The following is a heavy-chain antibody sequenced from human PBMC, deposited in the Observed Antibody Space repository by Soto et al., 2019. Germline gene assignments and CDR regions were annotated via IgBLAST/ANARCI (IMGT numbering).Heavy chain of an antibody. Sequence: GPTLVNPTQTLTLTCTFSGFSLSTSGMRVSWIRQPPGKALEWLARIDWDDDKFYSTSLKTRLTISKDTSKNQVVLTMTNMDPVDTATYYCARSRSSTSFDGMDVWGQGTTVTAP. CDR3: ARSRSSTSFDGMDV. J-gene: IGHJ6*02. CDR1: GFSLSTSGMR. D-gene: IGHD2-2*01. CDR2: IDWDDDK. V-gene: IGHV2-70*04.